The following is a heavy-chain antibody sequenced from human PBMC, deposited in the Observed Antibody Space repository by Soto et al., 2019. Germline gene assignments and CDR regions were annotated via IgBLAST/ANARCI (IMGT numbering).Heavy chain of an antibody. D-gene: IGHD1-1*01. CDR3: AREELDY. CDR1: GFTFSSFT. J-gene: IGHJ4*02. V-gene: IGHV3-21*01. CDR2: ISRSSIYM. Sequence: KTGGSLRLSCAASGFTFSSFTMNWVRQAPGKGLEWVASISRSSIYMYYSDSLKGRVTISRDNAKNSLYLQMNSLRAEDTAIYYCAREELDYWGQGTLVTVSS.